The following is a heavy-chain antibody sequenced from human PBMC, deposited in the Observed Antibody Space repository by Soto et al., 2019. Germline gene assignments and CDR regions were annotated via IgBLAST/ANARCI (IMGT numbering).Heavy chain of an antibody. V-gene: IGHV1-3*01. J-gene: IGHJ5*02. CDR2: INPDNGNT. CDR1: GYTFTRYT. D-gene: IGHD2-15*01. Sequence: GASVKVSCKASGYTFTRYTMNWVRRAPGQGLEWMGWINPDNGNTKSSQKFQDRVIITRDTSASTAYMDLSSLRSEDTAVYYCARGIATGQLDPWGQGTLVTVSS. CDR3: ARGIATGQLDP.